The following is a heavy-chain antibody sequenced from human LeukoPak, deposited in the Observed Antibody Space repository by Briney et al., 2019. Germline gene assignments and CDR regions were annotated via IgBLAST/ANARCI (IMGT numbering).Heavy chain of an antibody. CDR1: GDSVSGNIVA. CDR2: INYRSKWYN. V-gene: IGHV6-1*01. D-gene: IGHD6-19*01. Sequence: SQTLLLTCDISGDSVSGNIVAWNWIRQSPSRGLEWLGRINYRSKWYNDYAVSVRGRITINPDTSKNRFSLQLDSVTPEDTAVYYCARGSSGSFDYWGQGTLVTVSS. CDR3: ARGSSGSFDY. J-gene: IGHJ4*02.